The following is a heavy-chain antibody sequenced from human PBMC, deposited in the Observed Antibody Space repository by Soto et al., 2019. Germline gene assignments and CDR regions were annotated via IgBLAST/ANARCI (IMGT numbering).Heavy chain of an antibody. D-gene: IGHD5-12*01. CDR3: ARLLPRYEPWGVYYFDY. CDR2: IYPGDSDT. J-gene: IGHJ4*02. CDR1: GYSFTSYW. Sequence: GESLKISCKGSGYSFTSYWIGWVRQMPGKGLEWMGIIYPGDSDTRYSPSFQGQVTISADKSISTAYLQWSSLKASDTAMYYCARLLPRYEPWGVYYFDYWGQGTLVTVSS. V-gene: IGHV5-51*01.